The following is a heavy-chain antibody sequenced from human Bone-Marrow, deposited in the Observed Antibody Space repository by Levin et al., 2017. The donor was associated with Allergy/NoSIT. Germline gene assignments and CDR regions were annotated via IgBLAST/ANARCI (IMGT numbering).Heavy chain of an antibody. V-gene: IGHV3-21*01. Sequence: GGSLRLSCAASGFTFSSYSMNWVRQAPGKGLEWVSSISSSSSYIYYADSVKGRFTISRDNAKNSLYLQMNSLRAEDTAVYYCARDHVLLWFGEFRSPPWTHNYYYYYGMDGWGQGTTVTVSS. CDR2: ISSSSSYI. CDR3: ARDHVLLWFGEFRSPPWTHNYYYYYGMDG. J-gene: IGHJ6*02. D-gene: IGHD3-10*01. CDR1: GFTFSSYS.